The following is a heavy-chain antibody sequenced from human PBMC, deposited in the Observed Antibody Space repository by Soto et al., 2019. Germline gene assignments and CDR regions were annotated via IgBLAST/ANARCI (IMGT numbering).Heavy chain of an antibody. CDR1: GYTFTSYA. D-gene: IGHD1-7*01. Sequence: QVQLVQSGAEVKKPGASVKVSCKASGYTFTSYAMHWVRQAPGQRLEWMGWINAGNGNTKYSQKFQGRVTITRDTSASTAYMELSSLRSEDTAVYYCARGGLELRGYYFDYWGQGTLVTVSS. CDR2: INAGNGNT. CDR3: ARGGLELRGYYFDY. J-gene: IGHJ4*02. V-gene: IGHV1-3*01.